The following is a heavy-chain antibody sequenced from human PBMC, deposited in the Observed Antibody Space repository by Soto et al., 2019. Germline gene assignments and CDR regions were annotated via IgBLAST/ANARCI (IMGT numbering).Heavy chain of an antibody. CDR2: INPNSGST. J-gene: IGHJ5*02. V-gene: IGHV1-2*02. CDR1: GYTFTANY. Sequence: QVQLVQSGAEVKKPGASVRVSCRASGYTFTANYIHWVRQAPGQGLEWMGWINPNSGSTTYGEKFQGRVTMTRDTSINTAYMELSSLTSDDTAMFYCVRVDAVGGIWFDPWGQGTLVTVSS. CDR3: VRVDAVGGIWFDP. D-gene: IGHD6-19*01.